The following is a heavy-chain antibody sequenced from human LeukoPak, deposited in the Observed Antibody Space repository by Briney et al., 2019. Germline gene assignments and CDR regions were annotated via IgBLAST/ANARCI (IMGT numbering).Heavy chain of an antibody. J-gene: IGHJ3*02. CDR1: RFIFSDYY. D-gene: IGHD4/OR15-4a*01. CDR2: ISSSTSYT. Sequence: GGSLRLSCAASRFIFSDYYMSWIRQAPGKGLELISYISSSTSYTNYADSVKGRFTISRDNANNSLYLQMNSLRAEDTAVYDCARVGATYPPSDAFDIWGQGTMVTVSS. V-gene: IGHV3-11*06. CDR3: ARVGATYPPSDAFDI.